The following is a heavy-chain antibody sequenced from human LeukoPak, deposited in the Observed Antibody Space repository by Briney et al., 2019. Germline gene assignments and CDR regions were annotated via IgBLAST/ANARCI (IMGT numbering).Heavy chain of an antibody. CDR3: ARDYYDSSGYYRYEDY. CDR1: GYTFTSYD. Sequence: ASVKVSCKASGYTFTSYDINWVRQATGQGLEWMGWMNPNSGNTGYAQKFQGRVTMTRNTSISTAYMEMSSLRSEDTAVYYCARDYYDSSGYYRYEDYWGQGTLVTVSS. J-gene: IGHJ4*02. V-gene: IGHV1-8*01. CDR2: MNPNSGNT. D-gene: IGHD3-22*01.